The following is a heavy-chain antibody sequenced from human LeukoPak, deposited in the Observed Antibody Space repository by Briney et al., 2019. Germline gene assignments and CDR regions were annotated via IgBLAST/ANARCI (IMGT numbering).Heavy chain of an antibody. CDR1: GGSISSSSYY. CDR3: ARDTSIAVAGRVY. Sequence: PSETLSLTCTVSGGSISSSSYYWGWIRQPPGKGLEWIGSIYHSGSTYYNPSLKSRVTISVDTSKNQFSLKLSSVTAADTAVYYCARDTSIAVAGRVYWGQGTLVTVSS. CDR2: IYHSGST. J-gene: IGHJ4*02. V-gene: IGHV4-39*07. D-gene: IGHD6-19*01.